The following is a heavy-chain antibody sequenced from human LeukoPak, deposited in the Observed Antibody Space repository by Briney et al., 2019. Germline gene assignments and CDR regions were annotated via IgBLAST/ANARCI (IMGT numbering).Heavy chain of an antibody. CDR1: GGSISSYY. D-gene: IGHD2-2*01. J-gene: IGHJ5*02. CDR3: ARGGYCSSTSCPRLDP. V-gene: IGHV4-59*01. CDR2: IYYSGST. Sequence: SETLSLTCTVSGGSISSYYWSWIRQPPGKGLEWIGYIYYSGSTNYNPSLKSRVTISVDTSKNQFSLKLSSVAAADTAVYYCARGGYCSSTSCPRLDPWGQGTLVTVSS.